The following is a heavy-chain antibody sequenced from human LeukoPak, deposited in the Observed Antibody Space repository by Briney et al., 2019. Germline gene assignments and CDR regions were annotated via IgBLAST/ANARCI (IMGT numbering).Heavy chain of an antibody. D-gene: IGHD5-12*01. CDR2: TNANSGGT. J-gene: IGHJ4*02. CDR3: ANLGGYSGYDLSGY. Sequence: ASVKLSCKASGYTFTGYYMHWVRQAPGQGLEWMGWTNANSGGTNYAQKFQGRVTITRDTSISTAYMELSRLRSDDTAVYYCANLGGYSGYDLSGYWGQGTLVTVSS. CDR1: GYTFTGYY. V-gene: IGHV1-2*02.